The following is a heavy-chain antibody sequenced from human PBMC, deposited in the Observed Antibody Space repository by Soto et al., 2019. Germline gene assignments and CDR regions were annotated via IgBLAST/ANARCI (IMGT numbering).Heavy chain of an antibody. CDR2: IIPIFGTA. V-gene: IGHV1-69*12. CDR3: ARRPRQNYYYGMAV. CDR1: GGTFSSYA. Sequence: QVQLVQSGAEVKKPGSSVKVSCKASGGTFSSYAISWVRQAPGQGLEWMGGIIPIFGTANYAQKFQGRVRITADDSASTADMELSRLRSEDTAVYSCARRPRQNYYYGMAVWGQGTTVTVSS. J-gene: IGHJ6*02.